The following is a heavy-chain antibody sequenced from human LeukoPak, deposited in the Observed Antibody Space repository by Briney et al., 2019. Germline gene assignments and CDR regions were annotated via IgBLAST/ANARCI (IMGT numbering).Heavy chain of an antibody. CDR2: IYAAGST. V-gene: IGHV3-66*01. D-gene: IGHD3-10*01. J-gene: IGHJ4*02. Sequence: GGSLRLSCAASGITVSGTYMSWVRQVPGKGLEWVSIIYAAGSTYYADSVEGRFTISRGGSKNTLYLQMNSLRTEDTAVYYCTSRGLYSDSGSYFGLWGQGSLVTVSS. CDR1: GITVSGTY. CDR3: TSRGLYSDSGSYFGL.